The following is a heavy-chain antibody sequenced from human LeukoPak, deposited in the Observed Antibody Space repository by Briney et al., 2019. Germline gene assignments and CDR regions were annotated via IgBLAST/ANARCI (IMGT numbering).Heavy chain of an antibody. CDR3: ARERVDSGNDPSGAEMDV. CDR1: GFTFSNAW. J-gene: IGHJ6*04. Sequence: GGSLRLSCAASGFTFSNAWMSWVRQAPGKGLEWVAVISYDGNNKYYADSVKGRFTISRDSSKNTLSLQMNSLRAEDTAVYYCARERVDSGNDPSGAEMDVWGKGTTVTVSS. CDR2: ISYDGNNK. D-gene: IGHD5-12*01. V-gene: IGHV3-30-3*01.